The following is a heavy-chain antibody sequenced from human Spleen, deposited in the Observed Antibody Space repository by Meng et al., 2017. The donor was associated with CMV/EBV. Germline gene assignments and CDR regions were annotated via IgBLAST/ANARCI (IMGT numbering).Heavy chain of an antibody. V-gene: IGHV3-9*01. CDR1: GFTFDDHA. D-gene: IGHD6-13*01. CDR2: LSRNSGTI. CDR3: VYSSSWLFYFDY. J-gene: IGHJ4*02. Sequence: GGSLRLSCAASGFTFDDHAMHWVRQAPGKGLEWVSGLSRNSGTIGYADSVKGRFTISRDNAKNSLYLQMNSLRAEDTALYYCVYSSSWLFYFDYWGQGAVVTSPQ.